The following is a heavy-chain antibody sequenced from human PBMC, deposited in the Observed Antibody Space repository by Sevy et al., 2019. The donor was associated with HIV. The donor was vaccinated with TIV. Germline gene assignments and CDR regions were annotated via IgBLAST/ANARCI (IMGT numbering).Heavy chain of an antibody. D-gene: IGHD1-26*01. Sequence: ASVQVSCKASGYTFPGYYMHWVRQAPGQGLEWMGRINPNSGGTHYAQKFQGRVTLTRDTSISTVYMELSRLRSDDTAVYYCVCRYSGSYFGDDYWGQGTLVTVSS. V-gene: IGHV1-2*06. CDR1: GYTFPGYY. CDR3: VCRYSGSYFGDDY. J-gene: IGHJ4*02. CDR2: INPNSGGT.